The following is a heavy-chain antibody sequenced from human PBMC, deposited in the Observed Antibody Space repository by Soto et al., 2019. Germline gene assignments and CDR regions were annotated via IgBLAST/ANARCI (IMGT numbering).Heavy chain of an antibody. D-gene: IGHD4-17*01. CDR1: EFSFSAYG. Sequence: QVQLVESGGGVVRAGRSLRLSCVASEFSFSAYGMHWVRLAPGKGLQWVAVISYDGNDKYYADSVKGRFTISRDDSKNTLYLQMNSLGREDPAIYYCARRKTVTTGHYWCYVDVWGKGTAVTVSS. CDR2: ISYDGNDK. CDR3: ARRKTVTTGHYWCYVDV. V-gene: IGHV3-30*03. J-gene: IGHJ6*03.